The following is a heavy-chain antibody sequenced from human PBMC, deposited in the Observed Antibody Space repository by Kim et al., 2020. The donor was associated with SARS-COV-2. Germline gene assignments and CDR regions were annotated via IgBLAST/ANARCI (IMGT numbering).Heavy chain of an antibody. J-gene: IGHJ6*02. CDR2: IVVGSGNT. CDR1: GFTFTSSA. D-gene: IGHD3-22*01. V-gene: IGHV1-58*01. Sequence: SVKVSCKASGFTFTSSAVQWVRQARGQRLEWIGWIVVGSGNTNYAQKFQERVTITRDMSTSTAYMELSSLRSEDTAVYYCAAVPSGYFHYYGMDVWGQGTTVTVSS. CDR3: AAVPSGYFHYYGMDV.